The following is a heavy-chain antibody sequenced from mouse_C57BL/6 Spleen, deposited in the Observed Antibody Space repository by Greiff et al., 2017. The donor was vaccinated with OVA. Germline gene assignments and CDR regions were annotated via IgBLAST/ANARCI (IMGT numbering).Heavy chain of an antibody. Sequence: EVQLVESEGGLVQPGRSMKLSCTASGFTFSDYYMAWVRQVPEKGLEWVANINYDGSSTYYLDSLKSRFIISRDNAKNILYLQMSRLKSEDTATYYCARGGYEGGFAYWGQGTLVTVSA. CDR3: ARGGYEGGFAY. CDR2: INYDGSST. J-gene: IGHJ3*01. CDR1: GFTFSDYY. D-gene: IGHD2-2*01. V-gene: IGHV5-16*01.